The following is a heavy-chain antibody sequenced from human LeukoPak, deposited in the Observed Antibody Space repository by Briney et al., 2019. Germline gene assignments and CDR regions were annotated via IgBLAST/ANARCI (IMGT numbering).Heavy chain of an antibody. D-gene: IGHD3-22*01. J-gene: IGHJ4*02. CDR1: GFNFHNYA. V-gene: IGHV3-9*01. CDR2: ISWNSGNI. CDR3: AKGHSGYYYRSLFDS. Sequence: GGSLRLSCAASGFNFHNYAMYWVRQPPGKGLECVSGISWNSGNIDYADSVKGRFTVSRDNTKNYLFLQIDGLRTEDTALYFCAKGHSGYYYRSLFDSWGQGTLVTVSS.